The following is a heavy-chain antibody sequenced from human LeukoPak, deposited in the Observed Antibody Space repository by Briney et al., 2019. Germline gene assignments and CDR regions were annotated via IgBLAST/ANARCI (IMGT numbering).Heavy chain of an antibody. V-gene: IGHV4-39*07. CDR2: IYYSGST. Sequence: SETLSLTCTVSGGSISSSSYYWGWIRQPPGKGLEWIGSIYYSGSTYYNPSLKSRVTISVDTSKNQFSLKLSSVTAADTAVYYCARRFGVVIHDAFDIWGQGTMVTVSS. CDR3: ARRFGVVIHDAFDI. J-gene: IGHJ3*02. CDR1: GGSISSSSYY. D-gene: IGHD3-3*01.